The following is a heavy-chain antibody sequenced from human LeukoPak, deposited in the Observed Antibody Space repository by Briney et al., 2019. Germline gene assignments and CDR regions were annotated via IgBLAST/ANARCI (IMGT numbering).Heavy chain of an antibody. D-gene: IGHD3-3*01. CDR3: ARGYYDFWSGPNWFDP. J-gene: IGHJ5*02. CDR2: IYTSGST. CDR1: GGSISSGSYY. Sequence: SQTLSLTCTVSGGSISSGSYYWSWIRQPAGKGLEWIGRIYTSGSTNYNPSLKSRVTISVDTSKNQFSLKLSSVTAADTAVYYCARGYYDFWSGPNWFDPWGQGTLVTVSS. V-gene: IGHV4-61*02.